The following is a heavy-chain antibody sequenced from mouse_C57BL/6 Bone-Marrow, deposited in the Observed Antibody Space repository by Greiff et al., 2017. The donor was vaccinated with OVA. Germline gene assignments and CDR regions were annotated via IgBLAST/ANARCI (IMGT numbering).Heavy chain of an antibody. V-gene: IGHV5-4*01. D-gene: IGHD1-1*01. CDR3: ARGYGLDY. J-gene: IGHJ2*01. CDR1: GFTFSSYA. CDR2: ISDGGSYT. Sequence: EVHLVESGGGLVKPGGSLKLSCAASGFTFSSYAMSWVRQTPEKRLEWVATISDGGSYTYYPDNVKGRFTISRDNAKNNLYLQMSHLKSEDTGMYYSARGYGLDYWGQGTTLTVSS.